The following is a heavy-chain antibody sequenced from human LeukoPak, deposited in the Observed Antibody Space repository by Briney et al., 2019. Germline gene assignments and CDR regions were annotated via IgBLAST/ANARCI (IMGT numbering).Heavy chain of an antibody. CDR3: ANWLYYDSSGYTFDY. D-gene: IGHD3-22*01. J-gene: IGHJ4*02. CDR1: GFTFSNYW. V-gene: IGHV3-74*01. Sequence: GGSLRLSCAASGFTFSNYWMHWVRQAPGKGLVWVSRINSDGINTSYADSVKGRFTISRDNAKNTLNLQMNSLRAEDTAVYYCANWLYYDSSGYTFDYWGQGTLVTVSS. CDR2: INSDGINT.